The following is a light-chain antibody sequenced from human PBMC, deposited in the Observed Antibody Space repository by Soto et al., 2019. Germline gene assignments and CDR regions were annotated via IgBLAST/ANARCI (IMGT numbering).Light chain of an antibody. J-gene: IGKJ5*01. V-gene: IGKV1-39*01. CDR1: QSISSY. CDR2: AAS. CDR3: QQSYSTPIT. Sequence: DLQMPQSPSSLSASVGDRVTITCRASQSISSYLNWYQQKPGKAPKLLIYAASSLQSGVPSKFSGSGSGTDFTLTISSLQPEDFATYYCQQSYSTPITSGQGTRPEIK.